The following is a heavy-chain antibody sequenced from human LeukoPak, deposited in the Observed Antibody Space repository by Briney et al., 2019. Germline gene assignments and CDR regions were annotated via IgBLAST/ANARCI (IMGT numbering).Heavy chain of an antibody. CDR3: ARVRSYYDILTGSLDY. J-gene: IGHJ4*02. D-gene: IGHD3-9*01. CDR2: ISGSGGST. Sequence: GGSLRLSCAASGFTFSSYAMSWVRHAPGKGLEWVSAISGSGGSTYYADSVKGRFTISRDNSKNTLYLQMNSLRAEDTAVYYCARVRSYYDILTGSLDYWGQGTLVTVSS. V-gene: IGHV3-23*01. CDR1: GFTFSSYA.